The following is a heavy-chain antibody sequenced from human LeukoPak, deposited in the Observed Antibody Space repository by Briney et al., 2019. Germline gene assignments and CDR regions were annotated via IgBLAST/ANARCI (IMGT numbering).Heavy chain of an antibody. J-gene: IGHJ5*02. CDR3: AKDRGSGSDRSNWFDP. Sequence: GRSLRLSCAVSGVTFSSYAMHWVRQAPGQGLEWVALIWHEGGNKYYADSVKGRFTISRDNSRNTLYLQMNSLRVEDTAVYYCAKDRGSGSDRSNWFDPWGQGTLVTVSS. CDR1: GVTFSSYA. CDR2: IWHEGGNK. V-gene: IGHV3-30*18.